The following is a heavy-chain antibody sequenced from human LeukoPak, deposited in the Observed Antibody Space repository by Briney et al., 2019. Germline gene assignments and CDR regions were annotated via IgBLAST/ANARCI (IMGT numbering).Heavy chain of an antibody. CDR3: ARGRYYDSRGYYYFDY. V-gene: IGHV3-9*01. CDR1: GFTFDDYV. Sequence: GRSLRLSCAASGFTFDDYVMHWVRQAPGKGLEWVSGNSWNSGSIDYADSVKGRFTISRDNAKNSLYLQMNSLRAEDTALYYCARGRYYDSRGYYYFDYWGQGTLVTVSS. D-gene: IGHD3-22*01. J-gene: IGHJ4*02. CDR2: NSWNSGSI.